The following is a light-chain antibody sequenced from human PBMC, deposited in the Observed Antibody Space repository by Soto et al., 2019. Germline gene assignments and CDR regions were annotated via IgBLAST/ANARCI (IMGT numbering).Light chain of an antibody. Sequence: EIVMTQSPAALSVSPGERVTLSCRASHSISSNLAWYQQKPGQAPRLLIYIASTRATGIPARFSGSGSGTEFTLTISSLQSEDSAIYYCQQYNNWPSWTFGQGTKV. V-gene: IGKV3-15*01. CDR1: HSISSN. CDR2: IAS. J-gene: IGKJ1*01. CDR3: QQYNNWPSWT.